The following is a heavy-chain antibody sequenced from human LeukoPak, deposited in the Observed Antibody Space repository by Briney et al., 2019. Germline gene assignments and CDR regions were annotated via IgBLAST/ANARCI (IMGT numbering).Heavy chain of an antibody. CDR3: ARHGWQPHYYYYMDV. Sequence: GESLKISCKGSGYSFTSYWIGWVRQMPGKGLEWMGIIYPGDSDTRYSPSFQGQVTISADKSISTAYLQWSSLKASDTAMYYCARHGWQPHYYYYMDVWGKGTTVTVSS. CDR2: IYPGDSDT. D-gene: IGHD3-10*01. V-gene: IGHV5-51*01. J-gene: IGHJ6*03. CDR1: GYSFTSYW.